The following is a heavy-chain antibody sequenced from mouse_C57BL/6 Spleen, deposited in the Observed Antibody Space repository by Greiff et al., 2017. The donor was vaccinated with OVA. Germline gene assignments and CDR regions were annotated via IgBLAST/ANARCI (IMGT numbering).Heavy chain of an antibody. Sequence: VQLKQSGPELVKPGASVKMSCKASGYTFTDYNMHWVKQSHGKSLEWIGYINPNNGGTSYNQKFKGKATLTVNKSSSTAYMELRSLTSEDSAVYYCARGEYYYGSSCWFAYWGQGTLVTVSA. CDR3: ARGEYYYGSSCWFAY. CDR2: INPNNGGT. J-gene: IGHJ3*01. V-gene: IGHV1-22*01. CDR1: GYTFTDYN. D-gene: IGHD1-1*01.